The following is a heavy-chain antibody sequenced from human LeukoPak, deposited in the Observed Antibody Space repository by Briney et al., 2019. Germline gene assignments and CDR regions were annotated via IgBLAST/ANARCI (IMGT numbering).Heavy chain of an antibody. CDR2: ISGSGGGT. D-gene: IGHD6-13*01. V-gene: IGHV3-23*01. CDR3: ARTAAAAGYYYYYGMDV. J-gene: IGHJ6*04. CDR1: EFTFSSYA. Sequence: PGGSLRLSCAASEFTFSSYAMSWVRQAPGKGLEWVSAISGSGGGTYYADSVKGRFTISRDNSKNTLYLQMNSLRAEDTAVYYCARTAAAAGYYYYYGMDVWGKGTTVTVSS.